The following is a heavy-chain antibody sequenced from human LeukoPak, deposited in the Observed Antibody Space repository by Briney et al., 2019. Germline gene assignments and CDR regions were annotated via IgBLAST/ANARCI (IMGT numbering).Heavy chain of an antibody. J-gene: IGHJ4*02. D-gene: IGHD3-22*01. CDR1: GFTFSSYA. V-gene: IGHV3-30-3*01. CDR3: ARPSHYDSSGYSPYYFDY. Sequence: GGSLRLSCAASGFTFSSYAMHWVRQAPGKGLESVAVISYDGSNKYYADSVKGRFTISRDNSKNTLYLQMNSLRAEDTAVYYCARPSHYDSSGYSPYYFDYWGQGTLVTVSS. CDR2: ISYDGSNK.